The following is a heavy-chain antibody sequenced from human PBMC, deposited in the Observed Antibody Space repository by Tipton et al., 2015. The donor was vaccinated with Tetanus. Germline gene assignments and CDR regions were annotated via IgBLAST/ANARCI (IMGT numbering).Heavy chain of an antibody. CDR3: AKKVPYSSGWFDAFDI. V-gene: IGHV3-9*01. Sequence: SLRLSCAASGFTFDDYAMHWVRQAPGKGLEWVSGISWNSGSIGYADPVKGRFTISRDNAKNSLYLQMNSLRAEDTALYYCAKKVPYSSGWFDAFDIWGQGTMVTVSS. D-gene: IGHD6-19*01. CDR2: ISWNSGSI. CDR1: GFTFDDYA. J-gene: IGHJ3*02.